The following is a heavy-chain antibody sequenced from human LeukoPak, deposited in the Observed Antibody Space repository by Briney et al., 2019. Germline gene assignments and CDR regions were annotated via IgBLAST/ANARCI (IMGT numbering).Heavy chain of an antibody. CDR2: IIPFLGIV. CDR3: ARGLWVTAYFYYYYGMDV. D-gene: IGHD4-23*01. J-gene: IGHJ6*02. V-gene: IGHV1-69*04. CDR1: GGTSSTYA. Sequence: SVKVSCKASGGTSSTYAFTWVRQAPGQGLEWMGRIIPFLGIVNYAQKSQGRVTITADKSTSTVYMELSSLRSDDTAVYYCARGLWVTAYFYYYYGMDVWGQGTTVIVSS.